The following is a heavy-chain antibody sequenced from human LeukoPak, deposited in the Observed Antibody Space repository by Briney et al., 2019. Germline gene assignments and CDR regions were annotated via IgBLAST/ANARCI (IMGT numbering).Heavy chain of an antibody. V-gene: IGHV4-34*01. J-gene: IGHJ5*02. CDR2: INHSGST. Sequence: PSETLSLTCAVYGGSFSGYYWSWIRQPPGKGLEWIGEINHSGSTNYNPSLKSRVTISVDTSKNQFSLKLSSVTAADTAVYYCARAERIAAAGIYWFNPWGQGTLVTVSS. D-gene: IGHD6-13*01. CDR1: GGSFSGYY. CDR3: ARAERIAAAGIYWFNP.